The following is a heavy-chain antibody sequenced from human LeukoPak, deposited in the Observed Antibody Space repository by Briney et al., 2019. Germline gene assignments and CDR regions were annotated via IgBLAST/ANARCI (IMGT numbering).Heavy chain of an antibody. D-gene: IGHD2-2*01. CDR3: ARASHQLPSDY. V-gene: IGHV4-34*01. CDR2: INHSGST. J-gene: IGHJ4*02. Sequence: SETLSLTCAVYGGSFSIYYWSWIRQPPGKGLEWIGEINHSGSTNYNPSLKSRVTISVDTSKNQFSLKLSSVTAADTAVYYCARASHQLPSDYWGQGTLVTVSS. CDR1: GGSFSIYY.